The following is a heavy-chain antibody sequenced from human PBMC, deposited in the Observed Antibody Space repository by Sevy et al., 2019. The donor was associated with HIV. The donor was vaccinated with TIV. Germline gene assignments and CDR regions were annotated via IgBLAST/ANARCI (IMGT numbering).Heavy chain of an antibody. CDR2: IYYSGST. J-gene: IGHJ5*02. CDR1: GSSISSYY. D-gene: IGHD6-13*01. V-gene: IGHV4-59*01. Sequence: SETLSLTCTVSGSSISSYYWSWIRQPPGKGLEWIGYIYYSGSTNYNPSLKSRVTISIDTSKNQFSLKLNSVTAADTAVYYCARHVGMAAPDDHWGQGTLVTVSS. CDR3: ARHVGMAAPDDH.